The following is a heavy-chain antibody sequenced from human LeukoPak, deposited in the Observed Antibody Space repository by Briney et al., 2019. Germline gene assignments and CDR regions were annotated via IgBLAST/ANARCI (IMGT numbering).Heavy chain of an antibody. Sequence: ASVKVSCKASGYTFASYGINWMRQAPGQGLEWMGWISVYNGNTNYAQNLQGRVTITTDTSTSTAYMELRSLSSDDTAVYYCARALSGGNARADEYWGQGTLVTVSS. D-gene: IGHD4-23*01. V-gene: IGHV1-18*01. CDR3: ARALSGGNARADEY. CDR2: ISVYNGNT. CDR1: GYTFASYG. J-gene: IGHJ4*02.